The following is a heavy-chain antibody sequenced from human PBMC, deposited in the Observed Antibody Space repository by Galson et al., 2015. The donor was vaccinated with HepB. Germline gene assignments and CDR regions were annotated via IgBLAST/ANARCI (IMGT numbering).Heavy chain of an antibody. Sequence: SLRLSCAASGFTFSNYWMSWVRQAPGKGLEWVANIKEDGSEKNYVDSVKGRFTISRGNAQNSLYLQMNSLRPEDMAVYYCVRGGHSSVYRHFGYWGQGTLAAVSS. D-gene: IGHD3-22*01. CDR1: GFTFSNYW. CDR2: IKEDGSEK. CDR3: VRGGHSSVYRHFGY. V-gene: IGHV3-7*01. J-gene: IGHJ4*02.